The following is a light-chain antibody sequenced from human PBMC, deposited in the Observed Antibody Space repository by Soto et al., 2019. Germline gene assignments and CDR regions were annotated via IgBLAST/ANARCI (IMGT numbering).Light chain of an antibody. CDR2: GAS. Sequence: EIVLTQSPGTLSLSPGERATLSCRARQSVSSSYLAWYQQKPGQAPRLLIYGASSRATGIQDRFSGSGSGKDFTLTSSRLEPEDFAVYYCQQYGSSPLYTLGQGTKLEIK. V-gene: IGKV3-20*01. J-gene: IGKJ2*01. CDR3: QQYGSSPLYT. CDR1: QSVSSSY.